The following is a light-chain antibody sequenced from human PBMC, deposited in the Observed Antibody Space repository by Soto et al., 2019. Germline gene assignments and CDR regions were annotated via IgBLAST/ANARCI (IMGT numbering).Light chain of an antibody. V-gene: IGKV2-30*02. Sequence: DVVMTQSPLYLPVTLGQPASISCRSNQSLVHSDGIAYFSWFQQRPGRSPRRLIYKVSNRDSGVPARFSGSGSGTDFALKISRVEAEDVGVYYCMQGTHWPSTFGQGTRLEIK. CDR3: MQGTHWPST. CDR2: KVS. CDR1: QSLVHSDGIAY. J-gene: IGKJ5*01.